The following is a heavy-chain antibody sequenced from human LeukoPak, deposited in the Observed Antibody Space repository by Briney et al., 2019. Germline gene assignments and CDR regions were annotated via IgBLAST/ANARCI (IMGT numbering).Heavy chain of an antibody. CDR2: ISSSSYI. J-gene: IGHJ4*02. CDR3: ARDRDDYPYY. V-gene: IGHV3-21*01. Sequence: GGSLRLSCAASGFTFSTYSMNWVRQAPGRGLEWVSSISSSSYIYYADSVKGRFTISRDNAKNSLYLQMNSLRAEDTAVYYCARDRDDYPYYWGQGTLVTVSS. CDR1: GFTFSTYS. D-gene: IGHD4-11*01.